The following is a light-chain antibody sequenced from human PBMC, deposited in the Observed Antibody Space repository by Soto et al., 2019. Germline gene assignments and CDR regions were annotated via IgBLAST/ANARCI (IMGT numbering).Light chain of an antibody. J-gene: IGLJ2*01. CDR3: QSYDSGLSGHVV. CDR2: GNT. CDR1: SSNIGAGYD. Sequence: QSVLTQPHSVSGAPGQRVTISCTGSSSNIGAGYDVHWYQQLPGTAPKLLIYGNTNRPSGVPDRFSGSKSGTSASLAITGLQAEDEADYYCQSYDSGLSGHVVFGGGTKLTVL. V-gene: IGLV1-40*01.